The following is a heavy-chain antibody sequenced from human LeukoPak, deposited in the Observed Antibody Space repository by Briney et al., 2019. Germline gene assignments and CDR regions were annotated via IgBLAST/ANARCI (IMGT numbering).Heavy chain of an antibody. J-gene: IGHJ6*02. D-gene: IGHD6-19*01. Sequence: ASVKVSCTASGYTFTSYGITWVRQAPGQGLEWMGWISAYNGNTNYAQKFQGRVTMTTDTSTSTAYMELRSLRSDDTAVYYCAREDDVKHHSSGWLPHPNYHYGMDVWGPGTTVTVSS. CDR3: AREDDVKHHSSGWLPHPNYHYGMDV. V-gene: IGHV1-18*01. CDR1: GYTFTSYG. CDR2: ISAYNGNT.